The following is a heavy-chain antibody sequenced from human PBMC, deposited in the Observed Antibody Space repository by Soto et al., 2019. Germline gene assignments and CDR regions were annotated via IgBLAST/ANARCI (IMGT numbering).Heavy chain of an antibody. J-gene: IGHJ3*01. V-gene: IGHV3-74*01. CDR1: GFSFSTYW. CDR2: INSDGSST. CDR3: ASFPAADDAFHV. D-gene: IGHD2-2*01. Sequence: VQLVESGGGLVQPGGSLRLSCAASGFSFSTYWMHCVRQAPGKGLVWVSRINSDGSSTTYADSVKGRFTISRDNVNNTLYQQMNSLRAEDTVVYYCASFPAADDAFHVWGRGTTVTVSS.